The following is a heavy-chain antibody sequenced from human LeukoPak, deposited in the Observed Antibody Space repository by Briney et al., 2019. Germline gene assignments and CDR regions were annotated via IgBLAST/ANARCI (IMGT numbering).Heavy chain of an antibody. V-gene: IGHV4-34*01. CDR1: GGSISSYY. Sequence: SETLSLTCTVSGGSISSYYWSWIRQPPGKGLEWIGEINHSGSTNHTPSLKSRVTISLDTSKNQFSLKLSSVTAADTAVYYCARGKIVSAVRGVLRGWFDPWGQGTLVTVSS. CDR3: ARGKIVSAVRGVLRGWFDP. D-gene: IGHD3-10*01. CDR2: INHSGST. J-gene: IGHJ5*02.